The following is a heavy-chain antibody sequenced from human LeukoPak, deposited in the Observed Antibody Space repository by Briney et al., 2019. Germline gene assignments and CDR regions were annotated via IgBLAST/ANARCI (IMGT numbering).Heavy chain of an antibody. J-gene: IGHJ6*02. CDR3: ARDQNDFWSGYYYGMDV. Sequence: GGSLRLSCAASGFTFSDYSMSWIRQAPGQGLECVSYISSSGSTIYYADSVKGRFTISRDNAKNSLYLQMNSLRAEDTAVYYCARDQNDFWSGYYYGMDVWGQGTTVTVSS. CDR1: GFTFSDYS. D-gene: IGHD3-3*01. CDR2: ISSSGSTI. V-gene: IGHV3-11*04.